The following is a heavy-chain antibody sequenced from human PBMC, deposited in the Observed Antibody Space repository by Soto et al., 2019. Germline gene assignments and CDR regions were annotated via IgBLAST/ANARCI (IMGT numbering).Heavy chain of an antibody. CDR3: AGGHSGHNSGWSAKDL. CDR2: MNPNSGNT. V-gene: IGHV1-8*01. CDR1: GYTFTSYE. J-gene: IGHJ4*02. D-gene: IGHD6-19*01. Sequence: QVQLVQSGAEVKKPGASVKVSCKASGYTFTSYEINWVRQATGQGLEWMGWMNPNSGNTGYAQKFQGRVTMTRNTSISTAYMELRSVRSEESTVYYCAGGHSGHNSGWSAKDLWGQGTVVTVSS.